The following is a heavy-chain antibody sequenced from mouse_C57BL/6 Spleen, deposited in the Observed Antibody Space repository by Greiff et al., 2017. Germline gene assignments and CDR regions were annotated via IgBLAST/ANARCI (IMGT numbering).Heavy chain of an antibody. Sequence: QVQLQQPGAELVKPGASVKLSCKASGYTFTSYWMQWVKQRPGQGLEWIGEIDPSDSYTNYNQKFKGKATLTVDTSSSTAYMQLSSLTSEDSAVYYCARGHYYGSSSAWFAYWGQGTLVTVSA. D-gene: IGHD1-1*01. J-gene: IGHJ3*01. CDR1: GYTFTSYW. CDR2: IDPSDSYT. V-gene: IGHV1-50*01. CDR3: ARGHYYGSSSAWFAY.